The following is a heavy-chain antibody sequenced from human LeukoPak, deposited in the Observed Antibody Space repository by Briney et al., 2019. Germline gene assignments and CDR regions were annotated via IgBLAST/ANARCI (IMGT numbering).Heavy chain of an antibody. J-gene: IGHJ4*02. Sequence: SETLSLTCTVSGGSISGYYWSWIRQSPGTGLEWIGYIYYNGSTNSNPSLKSRVTISVDTSKNQFSLNVSSVTAADTAVYYCARHFYGGNDYWGQGALVTVSS. CDR3: ARHFYGGNDY. CDR2: IYYNGST. V-gene: IGHV4-59*01. CDR1: GGSISGYY. D-gene: IGHD4-23*01.